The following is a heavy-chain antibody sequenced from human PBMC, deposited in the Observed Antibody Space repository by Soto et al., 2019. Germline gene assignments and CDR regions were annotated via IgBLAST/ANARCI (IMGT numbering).Heavy chain of an antibody. CDR2: IYPGDSDT. J-gene: IGHJ4*02. CDR1: GYTFTSYW. D-gene: IGHD4-17*01. V-gene: IGHV5-51*01. Sequence: GESLKISCKGSGYTFTSYWISWVRQMPGEGLEWMGAIYPGDSDTRYSPSFQGQVTISADKSISTAYMQWSSLQASDSAIYYCARTTAVPNSLRSRYFFDYWGQGTLVTVSS. CDR3: ARTTAVPNSLRSRYFFDY.